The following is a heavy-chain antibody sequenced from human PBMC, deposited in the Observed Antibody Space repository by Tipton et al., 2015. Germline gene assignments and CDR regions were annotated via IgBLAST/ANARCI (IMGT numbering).Heavy chain of an antibody. Sequence: GLVKPSETLSLTCIVSGGSISSSSYYWGWFRQPPGKGLEWIGSISYSGSTFYNPSLKSRPTISVDTSKNQFSLKLTSVTASDTAVYYCARRAPIGTKVDWFDPWGQGTLVTVSS. V-gene: IGHV4-39*01. D-gene: IGHD1-7*01. J-gene: IGHJ5*02. CDR1: GGSISSSSYY. CDR3: ARRAPIGTKVDWFDP. CDR2: ISYSGST.